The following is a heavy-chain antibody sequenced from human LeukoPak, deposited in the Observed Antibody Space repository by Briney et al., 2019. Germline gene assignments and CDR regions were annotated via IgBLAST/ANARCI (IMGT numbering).Heavy chain of an antibody. J-gene: IGHJ4*02. CDR3: ARRAGAYSHPYGY. CDR2: IYSDNT. CDR1: GFTVSTNS. D-gene: IGHD4/OR15-4a*01. Sequence: GGSLRLSCTVSGFTVSTNSMSWVRQAPGKGLEWVSFIYSDNTHYSDSVKGRFTISRDNSKNTLYLQMNSLRAEDTAVYYCARRAGAYSHPYGYWGQGTLVTVSS. V-gene: IGHV3-53*01.